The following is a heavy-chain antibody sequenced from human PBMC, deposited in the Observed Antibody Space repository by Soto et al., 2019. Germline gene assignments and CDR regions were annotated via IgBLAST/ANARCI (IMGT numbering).Heavy chain of an antibody. D-gene: IGHD3-16*02. CDR1: GGSFSGYY. V-gene: IGHV4-34*01. CDR3: ARERFYDYIWGSYRYPPSGRYFDY. J-gene: IGHJ4*02. CDR2: INHSGST. Sequence: SETLSLTCAVYGGSFSGYYWSWIRQPPGKGLEWIGEINHSGSTNYNPSLKSRGTISVDTSKNKFSLKLSSVTAADTAAYYCARERFYDYIWGSYRYPPSGRYFDYWGQGTLVTVSS.